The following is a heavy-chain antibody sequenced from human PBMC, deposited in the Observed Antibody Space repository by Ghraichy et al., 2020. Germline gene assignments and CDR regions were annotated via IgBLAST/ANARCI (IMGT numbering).Heavy chain of an antibody. J-gene: IGHJ4*02. D-gene: IGHD6-19*01. CDR2: IYWDDDN. V-gene: IGHV2-5*02. CDR1: GFSLSAPAVG. CDR3: AHGSGWLFDF. Sequence: QTLSLTCTFSGFSLSAPAVGVGWIRQPPGKAPEWLALIYWDDDNHFSPSLKNRLTLTKDTSKNHVVLTMTNMDPVDTATYYCAHGSGWLFDFWGQGILVTVSS.